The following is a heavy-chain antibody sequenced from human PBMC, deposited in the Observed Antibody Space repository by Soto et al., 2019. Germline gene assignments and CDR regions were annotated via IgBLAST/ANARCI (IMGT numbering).Heavy chain of an antibody. CDR1: GGSIISGDYY. D-gene: IGHD3-9*01. CDR2: IYYSGDT. Sequence: PSETLSLTCTVSGGSIISGDYYWSWIRQPPGKGLEWIGYIYYSGDTSYNPSLKSRVTISIDTSKNQFSLKLSSVTAADTAVYYCARTVILTGYWIDYYYGMDVWGQGTTVTVSS. V-gene: IGHV4-30-4*08. CDR3: ARTVILTGYWIDYYYGMDV. J-gene: IGHJ6*02.